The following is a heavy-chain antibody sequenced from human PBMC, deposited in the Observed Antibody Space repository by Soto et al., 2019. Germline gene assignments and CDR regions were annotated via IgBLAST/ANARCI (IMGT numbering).Heavy chain of an antibody. CDR2: IYYTGST. CDR3: ARDPTAAAEFSNWFDP. J-gene: IGHJ5*02. V-gene: IGHV4-59*12. CDR1: GASISGYY. Sequence: NPSETLSLTCTVSGASISGYYWSWIRQPPGQGLEWIGYIYYTGSTNYDPSLKSRVTISVDKSKNQFSLKLSSVTAADTAVYYCARDPTAAAEFSNWFDPWGQGTLVTVSS. D-gene: IGHD6-13*01.